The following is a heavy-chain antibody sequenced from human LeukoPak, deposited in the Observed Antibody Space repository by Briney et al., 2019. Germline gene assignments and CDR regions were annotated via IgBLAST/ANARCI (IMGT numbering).Heavy chain of an antibody. J-gene: IGHJ4*02. D-gene: IGHD4-23*01. CDR3: ARGVLYYGGKPRGFDY. Sequence: PSETLSLTCTVSGGSIGGSIYYWGWIRQPPGKGLEWIGSIFYSGNTYYNPSLKSRVTISVDTSKNQFSLKLSSVTAADTAVYYCARGVLYYGGKPRGFDYWGQGTLVTVSS. CDR1: GGSIGGSIYY. V-gene: IGHV4-39*07. CDR2: IFYSGNT.